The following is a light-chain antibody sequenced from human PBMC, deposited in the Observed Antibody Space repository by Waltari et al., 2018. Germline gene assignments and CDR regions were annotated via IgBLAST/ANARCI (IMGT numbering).Light chain of an antibody. V-gene: IGKV3-11*01. CDR1: QSVSTS. J-gene: IGKJ4*02. CDR2: DAS. Sequence: EIVLTQSPVTLSLSPGERATLSCRASQSVSTSLAWYQQKPGQAPRLLIYDASNRATGIPARLSGSGSGTDFTLTMSSLEPEDFGVYYCQPRYNWTPVLTFGGGTKVEIK. CDR3: QPRYNWTPVLT.